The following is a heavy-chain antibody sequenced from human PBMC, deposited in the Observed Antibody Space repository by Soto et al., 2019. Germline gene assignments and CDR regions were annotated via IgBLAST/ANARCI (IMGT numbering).Heavy chain of an antibody. J-gene: IGHJ3*02. CDR1: GFTFSSYS. V-gene: IGHV3-21*01. CDR2: ISSSSSYI. D-gene: IGHD5-12*01. Sequence: EVQLVESGGGLVKPGGSLRLSCAASGFTFSSYSMNWVRQAPGKGLEWVSSISSSSSYIYYADSVKGRFTISRDNAKNSLYLEMNSLRAEGRAVYYCEGSGYDLCAFDILGQGTMVTVSS. CDR3: EGSGYDLCAFDI.